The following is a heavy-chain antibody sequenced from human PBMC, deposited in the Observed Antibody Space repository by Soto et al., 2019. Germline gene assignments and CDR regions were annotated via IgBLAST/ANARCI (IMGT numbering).Heavy chain of an antibody. D-gene: IGHD3-10*01. CDR3: ALTTSWFDWYFDL. J-gene: IGHJ2*01. CDR1: GFVVSNVY. V-gene: IGHV3-53*02. Sequence: EVQLVETGGALVQPGGSLRLSCAVSGFVVSNVYMSWVHQAPGERLEWISVVYSGGDTYYADSVKGRFTISRDNSKNTVYLQMSRLRPDDTAVYYCALTTSWFDWYFDLWGRGTLVTVSS. CDR2: VYSGGDT.